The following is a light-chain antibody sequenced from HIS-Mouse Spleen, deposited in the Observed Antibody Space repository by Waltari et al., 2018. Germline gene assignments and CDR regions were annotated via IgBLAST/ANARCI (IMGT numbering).Light chain of an antibody. V-gene: IGLV2-14*01. CDR3: SSYTSSSTLDVV. CDR1: RSDVGGSTS. J-gene: IGLJ2*01. CDR2: EVS. Sequence: QSALTQPASVSGSPGPSITISCTGTRSDVGGSTSVPWYQQPPGKAPKLMIYEVSNRPSGVSNRFSGSKSGNTASLTISGLQAEDEADYYCSSYTSSSTLDVVFGGGTKLTVL.